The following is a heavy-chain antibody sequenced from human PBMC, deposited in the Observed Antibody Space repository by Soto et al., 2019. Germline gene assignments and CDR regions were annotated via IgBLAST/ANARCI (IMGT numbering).Heavy chain of an antibody. Sequence: GASVKVSCKASGGTFSSYANSWVRQAPGQGLEWMGGIIPIFGTANYAQKFQGRVTITADESTSTAYMELSSLRSEDTAVYYCAPLLLWFGELTPHWGQGTLVTVSS. CDR1: GGTFSSYA. CDR3: APLLLWFGELTPH. D-gene: IGHD3-10*01. V-gene: IGHV1-69*13. CDR2: IIPIFGTA. J-gene: IGHJ4*02.